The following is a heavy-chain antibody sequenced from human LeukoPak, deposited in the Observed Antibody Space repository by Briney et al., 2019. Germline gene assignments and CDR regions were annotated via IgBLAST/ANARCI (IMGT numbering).Heavy chain of an antibody. Sequence: SETLSLTCTVSGGSISSSSYYWGWIRRPPGKGLEWMGSIYYSGSTYYNPPLKCRVTLSVDTSKNQFSLKLSAVTAADTAVYYWARRRTTYYYDSSGYSQLVYCYYMDVWGKGTTVTVSS. CDR3: ARRRTTYYYDSSGYSQLVYCYYMDV. CDR2: IYYSGST. V-gene: IGHV4-39*01. D-gene: IGHD3-22*01. J-gene: IGHJ6*03. CDR1: GGSISSSSYY.